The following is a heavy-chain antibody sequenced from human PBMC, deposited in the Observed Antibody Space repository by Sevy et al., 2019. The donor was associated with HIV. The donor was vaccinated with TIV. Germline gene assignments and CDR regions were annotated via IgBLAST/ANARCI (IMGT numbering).Heavy chain of an antibody. CDR3: ARDLGGYGGNSIDY. CDR2: ISADSGNS. D-gene: IGHD2-21*02. Sequence: ASVKVSCKASGYPFSSYGISWVRQAPGQGLEGMGWISADSGNSNYAQNLQGRVTMTTDTSTSTAYMELRSLRFDDTAVYYCARDLGGYGGNSIDYWGQGTLVTVSS. CDR1: GYPFSSYG. V-gene: IGHV1-18*01. J-gene: IGHJ4*02.